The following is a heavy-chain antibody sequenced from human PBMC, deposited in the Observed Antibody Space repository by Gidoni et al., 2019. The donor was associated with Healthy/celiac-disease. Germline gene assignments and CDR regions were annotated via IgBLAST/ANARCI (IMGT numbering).Heavy chain of an antibody. J-gene: IGHJ6*02. V-gene: IGHV4-39*01. CDR2: IYYSGST. Sequence: QLQLQESGPGLVKPSETLSLTCTVSGGSISSSSYYWGWIRQPPGKGLEWIGSIYYSGSTYYNPSLKSRVTISVDTSKNQFSLKLSSVTAADTAVYYCARRSLPYYYYYGMDVWGQGTTVTVSS. CDR1: GGSISSSSYY. D-gene: IGHD2-15*01. CDR3: ARRSLPYYYYYGMDV.